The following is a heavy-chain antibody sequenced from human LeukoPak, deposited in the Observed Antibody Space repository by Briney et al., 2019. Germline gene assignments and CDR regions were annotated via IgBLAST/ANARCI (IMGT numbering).Heavy chain of an antibody. CDR3: TRGGLGGVG. J-gene: IGHJ1*01. CDR1: GFTFSGSS. CDR2: IRSKANSYAT. Sequence: GRSLRLSCAASGFTFSGSSMHWVRQASGKGLEWVGRIRSKANSYATAYPASVKGRFTISRDDSKNTAYLQMNSLKTEDTAVYYCTRGGLGGVGWGQGTLVTVSS. V-gene: IGHV3-73*01. D-gene: IGHD2-8*02.